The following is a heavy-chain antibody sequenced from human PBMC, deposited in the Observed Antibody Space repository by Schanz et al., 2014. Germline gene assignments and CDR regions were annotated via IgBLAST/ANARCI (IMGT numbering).Heavy chain of an antibody. CDR2: IKQDESER. Sequence: VHLVESGGGVVQPGRSLRLSCAASGFTFSTYWMSWVRQAPGKGLEWVANIKQDESERSYVDSVKGRFTISRDNAKNSLYLQMNSLTAEDTAVYYCAKYGTGKGVSFEYWGQGTLVTVSS. D-gene: IGHD1-26*01. J-gene: IGHJ4*02. V-gene: IGHV3-7*01. CDR3: AKYGTGKGVSFEY. CDR1: GFTFSTYW.